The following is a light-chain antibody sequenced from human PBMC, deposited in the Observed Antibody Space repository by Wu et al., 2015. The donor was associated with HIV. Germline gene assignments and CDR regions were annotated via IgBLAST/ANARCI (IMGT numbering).Light chain of an antibody. CDR2: GAS. Sequence: EIVMTQSPATLSVSPGERATLSCRASQSVSSNLAWYQQKPGQAPRLLIYGASTRATDIPARFSGSGSGTEFTLTISSMQSRRFLLVYYCQQYNNWPGTFGQGTKVEIK. CDR3: QQYNNWPGT. V-gene: IGKV3-15*01. CDR1: QSVSSN. J-gene: IGKJ1*01.